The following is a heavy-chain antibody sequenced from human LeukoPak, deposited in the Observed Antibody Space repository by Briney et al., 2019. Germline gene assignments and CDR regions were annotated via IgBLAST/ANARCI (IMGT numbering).Heavy chain of an antibody. CDR2: IIPIFGIA. D-gene: IGHD2-2*02. V-gene: IGHV1-69*10. CDR1: GGTFSSYA. J-gene: IGHJ6*02. Sequence: SVKVSCKASGGTFSSYAISWVRQAPGQGLQWMGRIIPIFGIANYAQKFQGRVTITADKSTSTAYMELSSLRSEDTAVYYCARGRYCSSTSCYRDYYYGMDVWGQGTTVTVSS. CDR3: ARGRYCSSTSCYRDYYYGMDV.